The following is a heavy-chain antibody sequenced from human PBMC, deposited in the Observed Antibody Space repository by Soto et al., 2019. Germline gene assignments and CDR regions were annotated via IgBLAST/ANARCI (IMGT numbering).Heavy chain of an antibody. CDR2: ISNDGSNK. CDR3: AKRFGNYWAFDY. V-gene: IGHV3-30*18. J-gene: IGHJ4*02. CDR1: GFSFSTYG. Sequence: QVHLVESGGGVVQPGRSLRLSCAASGFSFSTYGMHWVRQAPGKGLEWVAFISNDGSNKYYADSVKGRFTISRDNSKNTLYLQMNSLRAEDTAVHYCAKRFGNYWAFDYWGQGTLVTVSS. D-gene: IGHD1-26*01.